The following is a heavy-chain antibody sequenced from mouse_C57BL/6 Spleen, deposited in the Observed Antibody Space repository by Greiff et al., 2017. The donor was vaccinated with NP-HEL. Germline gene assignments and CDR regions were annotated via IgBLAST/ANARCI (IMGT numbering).Heavy chain of an antibody. CDR1: GYTFTDYE. D-gene: IGHD2-3*01. J-gene: IGHJ2*01. V-gene: IGHV1-15*01. CDR2: IDPETGGT. CDR3: TRWLRWDFDY. Sequence: VQLQESGAELVRPGASVTLSCKASGYTFTDYEMHWVKQTPVHGLEWIGAIDPETGGTAYNQKFKGKAILTADKSSSTAYMELRSLTSEDSAVYYCTRWLRWDFDYWGQGTTLTVSS.